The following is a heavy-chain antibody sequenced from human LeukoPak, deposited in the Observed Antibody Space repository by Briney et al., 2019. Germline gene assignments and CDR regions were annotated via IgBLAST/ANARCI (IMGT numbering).Heavy chain of an antibody. CDR3: ARQVDTAMAMYYFDY. V-gene: IGHV4-39*01. D-gene: IGHD5-18*01. J-gene: IGHJ4*02. CDR1: GGSISSSSYY. Sequence: KPSETLSLTCTVSGGSISSSSYYWGWIRQPPGKGLEWIGSIYYSGSTYYNPSLKSRVTISVDTSKNQFSLKLSSATAADTAVYYCARQVDTAMAMYYFDYWGQGTLVTVSS. CDR2: IYYSGST.